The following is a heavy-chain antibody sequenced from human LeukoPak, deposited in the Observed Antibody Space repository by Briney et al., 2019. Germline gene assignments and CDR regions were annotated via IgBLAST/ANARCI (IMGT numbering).Heavy chain of an antibody. J-gene: IGHJ3*02. CDR2: IIPIFGTA. Sequence: SVKVSCKASGGTFSSYAISWVRQAPGQGLEWMGRIIPIFGTANYAQKLQGRVTITTDESTSTAYMELSSLRSEDTAVYYCAPTPYYYDSSGSERVNAFDIWGQGTMVTVSS. D-gene: IGHD3-22*01. V-gene: IGHV1-69*05. CDR1: GGTFSSYA. CDR3: APTPYYYDSSGSERVNAFDI.